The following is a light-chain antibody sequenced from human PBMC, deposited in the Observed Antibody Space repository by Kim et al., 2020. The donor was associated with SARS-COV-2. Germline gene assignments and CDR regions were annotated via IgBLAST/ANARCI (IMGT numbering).Light chain of an antibody. V-gene: IGKV3-15*01. Sequence: PGERATLTCRASQTINNRLVWYQQKPGQAPRLLIYGATTRATGVPARFIGSGSETDFTLTISSLQSEDFAVYYCQQSNDWPPLTFGQGTKVDIK. J-gene: IGKJ1*01. CDR3: QQSNDWPPLT. CDR1: QTINNR. CDR2: GAT.